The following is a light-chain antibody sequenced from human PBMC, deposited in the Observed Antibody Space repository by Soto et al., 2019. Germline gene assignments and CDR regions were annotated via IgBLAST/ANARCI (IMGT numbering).Light chain of an antibody. V-gene: IGLV6-57*01. J-gene: IGLJ3*02. CDR3: QSYDSDNQV. CDR2: EAN. CDR1: SGSIASNY. Sequence: NFMLTQPHSLSESPGKTVTISCTRSSGSIASNYVQWYQQRPGSSPTTVIYEANQRPSGVPDRFSGSIDSSSNSASLTISGLKTVDEADYYCQSYDSDNQVFGGGTKLTVL.